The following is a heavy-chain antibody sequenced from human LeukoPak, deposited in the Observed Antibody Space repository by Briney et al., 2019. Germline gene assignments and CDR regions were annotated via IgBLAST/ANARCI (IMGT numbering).Heavy chain of an antibody. Sequence: TSETLSLTCSVSGGSISGHYWKWIRQPPGKGLEWIGQIHYTGKPDYNPSLKSRITISVDTSKNQVSLQVSSVTAADSAIYYCARFGVDYDMDVWGHGTTVTVFS. CDR1: GGSISGHY. CDR3: ARFGVDYDMDV. D-gene: IGHD3-16*01. J-gene: IGHJ6*02. CDR2: IHYTGKP. V-gene: IGHV4-59*11.